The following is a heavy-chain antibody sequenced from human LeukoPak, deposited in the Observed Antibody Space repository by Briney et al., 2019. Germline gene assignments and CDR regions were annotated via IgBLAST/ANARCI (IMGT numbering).Heavy chain of an antibody. CDR1: GFTFSSYA. CDR3: ARAKRRSPHDAFDI. Sequence: GRSLRLSCAASGFTFSSYAMHWVRQAPGKGLEWVAVISYDGSNKYYADSVKGRFTISRDNSKNTLYLQMNSLRAEDTAVYYCARAKRRSPHDAFDIWGQGTMVTVSS. V-gene: IGHV3-30-3*01. CDR2: ISYDGSNK. J-gene: IGHJ3*02. D-gene: IGHD4-17*01.